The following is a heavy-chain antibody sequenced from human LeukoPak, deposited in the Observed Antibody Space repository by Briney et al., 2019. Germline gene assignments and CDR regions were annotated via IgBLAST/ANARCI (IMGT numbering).Heavy chain of an antibody. Sequence: ASVKVSCKASGYTFTSYGISWVRQAPGQGLEWMGWISAYNGNTNYAQKLQGRVTMTTDTSTSTAYMELRSLRSDDTAVYYCARETDGGYSSSWYWFDPWGQGTLVTVTS. CDR2: ISAYNGNT. V-gene: IGHV1-18*01. CDR1: GYTFTSYG. J-gene: IGHJ5*02. D-gene: IGHD6-13*01. CDR3: ARETDGGYSSSWYWFDP.